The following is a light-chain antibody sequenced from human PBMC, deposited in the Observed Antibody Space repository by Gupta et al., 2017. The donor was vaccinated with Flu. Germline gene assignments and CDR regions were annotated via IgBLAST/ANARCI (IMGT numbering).Light chain of an antibody. V-gene: IGKV1-5*03. CDR2: EAS. CDR3: QHYNYYPHT. Sequence: PHPLAASLGERVSISGRARQSVRPYLAWFHQNPGNAPKLLISEASRLQSGVPSRFNGSGSGTDFTLTINSLQPDDFGTYSCQHYNYYPHTFGQGTKMEI. J-gene: IGKJ2*01. CDR1: QSVRPY.